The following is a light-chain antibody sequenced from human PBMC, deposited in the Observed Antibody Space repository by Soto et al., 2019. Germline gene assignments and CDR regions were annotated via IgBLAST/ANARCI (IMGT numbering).Light chain of an antibody. CDR3: GSYTSISTYS. J-gene: IGLJ1*01. Sequence: QSVLAQPASVSGSPGQSITISCTGTSSDVGSHKYVSWYQHYSGKASQLMIYVVSNRPAGASNRFSGSKSGNPASLTISGLQEENEADYYCGSYTSISTYSFGTGTKVTVL. CDR2: VVS. V-gene: IGLV2-14*01. CDR1: SSDVGSHKY.